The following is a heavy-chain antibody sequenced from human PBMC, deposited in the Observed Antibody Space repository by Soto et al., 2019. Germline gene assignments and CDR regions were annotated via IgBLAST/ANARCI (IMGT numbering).Heavy chain of an antibody. V-gene: IGHV3-30-3*01. CDR2: ISYDGSIT. J-gene: IGHJ4*02. Sequence: GGSLRLSCEGSGFPFSSYAIHWVRQTPGKGLEWVAVISYDGSITYYSDSVKGRFTISRDTPTNTVYLQLNGLRGDDTAVYYCARPPRDLWSGYSTYFDYWGQGTLVTVSS. CDR3: ARPPRDLWSGYSTYFDY. D-gene: IGHD3-3*01. CDR1: GFPFSSYA.